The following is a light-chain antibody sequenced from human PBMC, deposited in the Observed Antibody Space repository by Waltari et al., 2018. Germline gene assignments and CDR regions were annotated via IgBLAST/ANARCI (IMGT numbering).Light chain of an antibody. CDR3: QSADNSGTYEV. J-gene: IGLJ1*01. Sequence: SNELTQPPSVSVSPGQTARITCSGDVLATKYANWYQLKQGQAPVLVMYKDTERPSGIPERFSGDISGTTVTLTISGVQAEDEADYHCQSADNSGTYEVFGTGTKVTVL. CDR1: VLATKY. CDR2: KDT. V-gene: IGLV3-25*03.